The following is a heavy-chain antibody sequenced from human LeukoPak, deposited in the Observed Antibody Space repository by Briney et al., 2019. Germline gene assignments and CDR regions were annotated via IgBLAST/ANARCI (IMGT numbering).Heavy chain of an antibody. V-gene: IGHV4-39*01. CDR3: AHQPSGSYSIDY. CDR2: FYYSGST. Sequence: SGTLSLTCTVSGGSISSTTSYWGWIRQPPGKGLEWVGSFYYSGSTSFNPSLKSGVTISADMSKNQFSLKLSSVTAADTAVYYCAHQPSGSYSIDYWGQGTLVTVSS. J-gene: IGHJ4*02. CDR1: GGSISSTTSY. D-gene: IGHD1-26*01.